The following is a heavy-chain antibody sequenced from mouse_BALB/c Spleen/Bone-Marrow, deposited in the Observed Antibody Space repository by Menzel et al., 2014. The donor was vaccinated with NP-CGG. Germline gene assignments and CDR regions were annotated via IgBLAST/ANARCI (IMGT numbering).Heavy chain of an antibody. CDR3: ARQENWALDY. V-gene: IGHV5-9-3*01. D-gene: IGHD4-1*01. CDR2: ISSGGSYT. J-gene: IGHJ2*01. CDR1: RFTFSNYA. Sequence: VKLMDSGGGLVKPGGSLKLSCAASRFTFSNYAMSWVRQTPEKRLEWVATISSGGSYTYYPDSVKGRFTISRDNAQNTLYLQMSSLRSEDTAMYFCARQENWALDYWGQGTTLTVSS.